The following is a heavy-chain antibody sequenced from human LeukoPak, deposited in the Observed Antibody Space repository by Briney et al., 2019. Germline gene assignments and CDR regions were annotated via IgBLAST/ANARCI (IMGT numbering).Heavy chain of an antibody. CDR2: IHHDGIT. CDR1: GYSISSGYF. J-gene: IGHJ4*02. D-gene: IGHD5-24*01. Sequence: SETLSLTCSISGYSISSGYFWGWIRQPPGKGLEWIGNIHHDGITYYNPSLKSRVTISVDTSKNQFSLKLSSVTAADTAVYYCARGRDGYNFLNRGEYYYFDYWGQGTLVTVSS. CDR3: ARGRDGYNFLNRGEYYYFDY. V-gene: IGHV4-38-2*02.